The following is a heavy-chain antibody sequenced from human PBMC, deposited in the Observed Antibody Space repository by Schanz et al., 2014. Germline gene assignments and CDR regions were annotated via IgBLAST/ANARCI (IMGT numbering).Heavy chain of an antibody. D-gene: IGHD3-3*01. V-gene: IGHV1-69*01. CDR1: GDTFTRYP. Sequence: KKPGSSVRVSCKASGDTFTRYPISCVRLAPGQGLEWMGGIFPLIGSTNYAQKFQGRVTVNADESTSTVYMELTSLTSDETAIYYGARYTNSLVDLLRVLGWSGPGAFNDV. CDR2: IFPLIGST. J-gene: IGHJ6*01. CDR3: ARYTNSLVDLLRVLGWSGPGAFNDV.